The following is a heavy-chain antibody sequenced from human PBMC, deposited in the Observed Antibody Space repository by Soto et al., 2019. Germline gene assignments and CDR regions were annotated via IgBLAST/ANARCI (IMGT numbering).Heavy chain of an antibody. CDR2: ISSSGSTI. J-gene: IGHJ4*02. D-gene: IGHD2-15*01. CDR3: ASRYCSGGSCYSAALGY. V-gene: IGHV3-11*01. Sequence: QVQLVESGGGLVKPGGSLRLSCAASGFTFSDFYMSWIRQAPGKGLEWVSYISSSGSTIYYADSVKGRFTISRDNAKNSLYLQMKSLRADDTAVYYCASRYCSGGSCYSAALGYWGQGTLVTVSS. CDR1: GFTFSDFY.